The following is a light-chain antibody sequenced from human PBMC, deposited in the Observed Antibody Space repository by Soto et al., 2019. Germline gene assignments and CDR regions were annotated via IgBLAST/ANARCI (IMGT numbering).Light chain of an antibody. CDR1: QVIPAY. V-gene: IGKV1-33*01. CDR3: QQYERLPYT. Sequence: DIQLTQSPSSLSASVGDRVTITCRASQVIPAYLNWYQQKPGKAPKLVIYDTSNLEIGVPSRFGGGGSGTEFAVTITGLQPEDYATYYCQQYERLPYTFGQGNKL. CDR2: DTS. J-gene: IGKJ2*01.